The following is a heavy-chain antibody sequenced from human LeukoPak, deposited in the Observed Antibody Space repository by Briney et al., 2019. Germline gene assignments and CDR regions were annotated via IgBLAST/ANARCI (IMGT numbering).Heavy chain of an antibody. CDR3: ARLTSSSSGSSFDY. Sequence: SETLSLTCAVCGGSFSGYYWSWIRQPPGKGLEWIGEINHSGSTNYNPSLKSRVTISVDTSKNQFSLKLSSVTAADTAVYYCARLTSSSSGSSFDYWGQGTLVTVSS. V-gene: IGHV4-34*01. CDR1: GGSFSGYY. CDR2: INHSGST. D-gene: IGHD6-13*01. J-gene: IGHJ4*02.